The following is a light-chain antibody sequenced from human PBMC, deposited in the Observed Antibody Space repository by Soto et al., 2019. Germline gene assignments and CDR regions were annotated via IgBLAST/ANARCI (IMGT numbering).Light chain of an antibody. V-gene: IGLV2-14*03. CDR3: NSYTTSSTYV. Sequence: QSVLTQPASVSGSPGQSIAISCTGTSSDVGAYNYVSWNQQHPGKAPKLMIYDVRNRPSGVSNRFSGSKSGKTASLTISGLQAEDEADYYCNSYTTSSTYVFGTGTKVTVL. J-gene: IGLJ1*01. CDR2: DVR. CDR1: SSDVGAYNY.